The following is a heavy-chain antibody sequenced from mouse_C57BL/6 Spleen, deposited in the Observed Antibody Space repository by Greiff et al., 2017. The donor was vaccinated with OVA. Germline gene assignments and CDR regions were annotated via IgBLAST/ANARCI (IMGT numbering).Heavy chain of an antibody. CDR2: IHPNSGST. CDR3: ARTYYGNYEDYFDY. CDR1: GYTFTSYW. D-gene: IGHD2-10*01. J-gene: IGHJ2*01. Sequence: QVHVKQPGAELVKPGASVKLSCKASGYTFTSYWMHWVKQRPGQGLEWIGMIHPNSGSTNYNEKFKSKATLTVDKSSSTAYMQLSSLTSEDSAVYYCARTYYGNYEDYFDYWGQGTTLTVSS. V-gene: IGHV1-64*01.